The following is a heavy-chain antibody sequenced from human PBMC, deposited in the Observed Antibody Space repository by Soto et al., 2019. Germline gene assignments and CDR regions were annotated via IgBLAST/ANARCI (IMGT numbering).Heavy chain of an antibody. CDR2: ISAYNGNT. CDR1: GYTFTSYG. CDR3: ARERDRGYSGYDSDNWFDP. Sequence: ASVKVSCKASGYTFTSYGISWVRQAPGQGLEWMGWISAYNGNTNYAQKLQGRVTMTTDTSTSTAYMELRSLRSDDTAVYYCARERDRGYSGYDSDNWFDPWGQGTLVTVSS. V-gene: IGHV1-18*01. J-gene: IGHJ5*02. D-gene: IGHD5-12*01.